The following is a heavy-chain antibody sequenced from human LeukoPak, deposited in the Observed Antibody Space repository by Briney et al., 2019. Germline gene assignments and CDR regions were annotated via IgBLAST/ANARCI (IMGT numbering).Heavy chain of an antibody. Sequence: WETLSLTCTVSGGSISSHYWSWFRQTPGERPEWIAFIYYSGTTNYNPSLKGRVTISIDSSKNQFSLKLSSVTAADTAIHYCARGTGFYDSSGHYYWGYFDSWGQGTLVPVSS. CDR3: ARGTGFYDSSGHYYWGYFDS. J-gene: IGHJ4*02. CDR1: GGSISSHY. CDR2: IYYSGTT. D-gene: IGHD3-22*01. V-gene: IGHV4-59*11.